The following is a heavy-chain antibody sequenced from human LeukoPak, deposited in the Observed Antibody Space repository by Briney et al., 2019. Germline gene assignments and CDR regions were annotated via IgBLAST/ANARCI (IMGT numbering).Heavy chain of an antibody. J-gene: IGHJ6*03. Sequence: ASVKVSCKASGYTFTSYDINWVRQATGQGLEWMGWMNPNSGNTGYAQKFQGRVTMTRNTSISTAYMELSSLRSEDTAVYYCARVPAAIWGYYYMDVWGKGTTVTISS. CDR3: ARVPAAIWGYYYMDV. V-gene: IGHV1-8*01. CDR1: GYTFTSYD. D-gene: IGHD2-2*01. CDR2: MNPNSGNT.